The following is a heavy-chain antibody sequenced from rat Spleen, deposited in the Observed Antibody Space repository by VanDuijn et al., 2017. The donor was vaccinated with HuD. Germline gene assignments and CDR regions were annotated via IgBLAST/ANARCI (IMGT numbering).Heavy chain of an antibody. CDR1: GFTFSNYY. CDR3: ARRHYGYTDYFDY. CDR2: ITHIDGST. Sequence: EVQLVESGGGLVQPGRSLKLSCAASGFTFSNYYMAWVRQTPTKGLEWVATITHIDGSTYYPDSVKGRFTISRDIAKSTLYLQMDSLGSEDTATYYCARRHYGYTDYFDYWGQGVMVTVSS. V-gene: IGHV5-25*01. D-gene: IGHD1-11*01. J-gene: IGHJ2*01.